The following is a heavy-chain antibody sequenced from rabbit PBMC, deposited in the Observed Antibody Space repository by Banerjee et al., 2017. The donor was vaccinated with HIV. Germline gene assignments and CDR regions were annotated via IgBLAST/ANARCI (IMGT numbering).Heavy chain of an antibody. CDR3: VRWGWL. CDR2: IYTGSSGST. Sequence: QEQLEESGGDLVKPEGSLTLTCTASGFSFSSNYWICWVRQAPGKGLEWIACIYTGSSGSTYYASWAKGRFTLSKTSSTTVTLQMTSLTAADTATYFCVRWGWLWGQGTLVTVS. J-gene: IGHJ3*01. D-gene: IGHD4-2*01. V-gene: IGHV1S45*01. CDR1: GFSFSSNYW.